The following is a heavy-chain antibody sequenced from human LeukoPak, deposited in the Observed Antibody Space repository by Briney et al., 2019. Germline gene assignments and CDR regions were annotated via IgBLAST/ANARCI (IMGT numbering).Heavy chain of an antibody. J-gene: IGHJ4*02. V-gene: IGHV4-34*01. CDR3: ARGHEPNSYDDY. CDR2: INHSGST. D-gene: IGHD5-18*01. Sequence: SETLSLTCAVYGGSFSGYYWSWIRQPPGKGLEWIGEINHSGSTNYNPSLKSRVTISVDTSKNQFSLKLSSVTAADTAVYYCARGHEPNSYDDYWGQGTLVTVSS. CDR1: GGSFSGYY.